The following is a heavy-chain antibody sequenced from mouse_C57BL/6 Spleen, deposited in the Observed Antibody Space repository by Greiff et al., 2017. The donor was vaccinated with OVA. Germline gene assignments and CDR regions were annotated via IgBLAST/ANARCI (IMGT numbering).Heavy chain of an antibody. J-gene: IGHJ4*01. Sequence: EVKLMESGEGLVKPGGSLKLSCAASGFTFSSYAMSWVRQTPEKRLEWVAYISSGGDYIYYADTVKGRFTISRDHARNTLYLQMSSLKSEDTAMYYCTRDDGSLYAMDYWGQGTSVTVSS. V-gene: IGHV5-9-1*02. CDR3: TRDDGSLYAMDY. CDR1: GFTFSSYA. D-gene: IGHD1-1*01. CDR2: ISSGGDYI.